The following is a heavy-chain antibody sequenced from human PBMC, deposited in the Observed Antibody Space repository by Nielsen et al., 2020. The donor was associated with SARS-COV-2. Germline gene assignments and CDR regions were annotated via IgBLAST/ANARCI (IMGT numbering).Heavy chain of an antibody. V-gene: IGHV3-21*01. CDR3: ARDPVGATISHYYYGMDV. D-gene: IGHD1-26*01. CDR1: GFTFSNAW. Sequence: GESLKISCAASGFTFSNAWMSWVRQAPGKGLEWVSSISSSSSYIYYADSVKGRFTISRDNAKNSLYLQMNSLRAEDTAVYYCARDPVGATISHYYYGMDVWGQGTTVTVSS. CDR2: ISSSSSYI. J-gene: IGHJ6*02.